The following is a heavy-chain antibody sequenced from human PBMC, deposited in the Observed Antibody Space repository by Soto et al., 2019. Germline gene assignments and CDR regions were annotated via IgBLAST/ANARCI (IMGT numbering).Heavy chain of an antibody. V-gene: IGHV4-30-4*01. Sequence: QVQLQESGPGLVKPSQTLSLTCTVSGGSISSGDYYWSWIRQPPGKGLEWIGYIYYSGSTYYNPSLRSRFTISVDTSKNQFSLRLSSVTAADTAVYYCARGHVVAAAGTGWFDPWGQGTLVTVSS. CDR3: ARGHVVAAAGTGWFDP. J-gene: IGHJ5*02. D-gene: IGHD6-13*01. CDR1: GGSISSGDYY. CDR2: IYYSGST.